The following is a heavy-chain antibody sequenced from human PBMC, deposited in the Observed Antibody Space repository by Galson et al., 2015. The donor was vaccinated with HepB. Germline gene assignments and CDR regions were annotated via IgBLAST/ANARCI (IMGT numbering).Heavy chain of an antibody. Sequence: SVKVSCKASGFTFTSSPVQWVRQARGQRLEWIGWIVVGSGNRNYAQKFQERVTITRDMSTSTAYMELRSLRSEDKATYYCAAEGYCSGGSCYDYFDYWGQGTLVTVSS. J-gene: IGHJ4*02. CDR1: GFTFTSSP. V-gene: IGHV1-58*01. CDR2: IVVGSGNR. D-gene: IGHD2-15*01. CDR3: AAEGYCSGGSCYDYFDY.